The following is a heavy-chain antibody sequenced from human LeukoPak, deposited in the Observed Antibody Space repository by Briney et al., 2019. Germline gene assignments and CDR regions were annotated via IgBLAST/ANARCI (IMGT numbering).Heavy chain of an antibody. D-gene: IGHD4-23*01. CDR1: GYTFSSYW. CDR3: ARRDYGGKHFDY. J-gene: IGHJ4*02. V-gene: IGHV5-51*01. Sequence: GESLQISCQGSGYTFSSYWIAWVRQMPGKGLEWMGIIYPGDSDTRYSPSFQGQVTISADKSISTAYLQWSSLKASDTAMYYCARRDYGGKHFDYWGQGTLVTVSS. CDR2: IYPGDSDT.